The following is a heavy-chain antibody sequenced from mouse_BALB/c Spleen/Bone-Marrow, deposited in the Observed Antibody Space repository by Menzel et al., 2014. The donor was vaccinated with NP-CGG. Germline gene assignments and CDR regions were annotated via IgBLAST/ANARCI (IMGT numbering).Heavy chain of an antibody. Sequence: VQLVESGAELVKPGVSVELSCKNSGYTFTSYWMHWVKQRPGQGLEWIGEINPSNGRTNYNEKFKSKATLTVDKSSITVYMQLSSLTFEDSVVYYYGRGTFDYWGQGTTLTVSS. CDR3: GRGTFDY. J-gene: IGHJ2*01. CDR2: INPSNGRT. V-gene: IGHV1S81*02. CDR1: GYTFTSYW.